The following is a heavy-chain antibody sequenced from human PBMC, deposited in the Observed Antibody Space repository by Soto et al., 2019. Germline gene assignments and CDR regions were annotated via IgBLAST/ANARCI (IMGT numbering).Heavy chain of an antibody. J-gene: IGHJ3*02. V-gene: IGHV4-4*02. Sequence: SETLSLTCAVFGGSLSSSRWWSWVRQPPGKGLEWVGEIYDTGTINYNPSLKSRATISVDKSKNHFSLRMTSVTAADTAMYYCATPIFGVVASWWNDAFDIWGQGTMVTVSS. CDR3: ATPIFGVVASWWNDAFDI. D-gene: IGHD3-3*01. CDR1: GGSLSSSRW. CDR2: IYDTGTI.